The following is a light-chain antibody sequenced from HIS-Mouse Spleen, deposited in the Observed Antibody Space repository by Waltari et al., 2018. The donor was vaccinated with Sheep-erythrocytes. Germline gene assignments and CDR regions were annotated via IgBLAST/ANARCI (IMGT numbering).Light chain of an antibody. CDR2: QDS. J-gene: IGLJ2*01. CDR3: QAWDSSTAWNVV. Sequence: SYELTQPPSVSVSPGQTVSITCSGDKLGDKYACWYQQKPGQSPVLVIYQDSKWPSGIPERFSGSNSGNTATLTISGTQAMDEADYYCQAWDSSTAWNVVFGGGTKLTVL. CDR1: KLGDKY. V-gene: IGLV3-1*01.